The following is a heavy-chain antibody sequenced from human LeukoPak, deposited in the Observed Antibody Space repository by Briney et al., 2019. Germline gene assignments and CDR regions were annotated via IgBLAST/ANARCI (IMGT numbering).Heavy chain of an antibody. Sequence: SETLSLTCAVSGGSISSSNWWSWVRQPPGKGLEWIGEIYHSGSTNYNPSLKSRVSISVDNSRNQFSLRLNSVTAADTAVYYCARKGYGDYEGYFQHWGQGTLVTVSS. CDR3: ARKGYGDYEGYFQH. D-gene: IGHD4-17*01. V-gene: IGHV4-4*02. CDR1: GGSISSSNW. J-gene: IGHJ1*01. CDR2: IYHSGST.